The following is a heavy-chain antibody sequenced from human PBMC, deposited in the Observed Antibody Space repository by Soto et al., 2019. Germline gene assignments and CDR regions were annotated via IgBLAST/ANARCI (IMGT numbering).Heavy chain of an antibody. Sequence: SETLSLTCTVSGGSISSYYWSWIRQPPGKGLEWIGYIYYSGSTNYNPSLKSRVTISVGTSKNQFSLKLSSVTAADTAVYYCARVKTYYYDSSGYPRSHYFDYWGQGTLVTVSS. CDR1: GGSISSYY. J-gene: IGHJ4*02. CDR2: IYYSGST. D-gene: IGHD3-22*01. V-gene: IGHV4-59*01. CDR3: ARVKTYYYDSSGYPRSHYFDY.